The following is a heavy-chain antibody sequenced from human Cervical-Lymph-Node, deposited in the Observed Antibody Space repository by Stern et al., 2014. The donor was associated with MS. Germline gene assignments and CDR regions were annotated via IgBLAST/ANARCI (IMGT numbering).Heavy chain of an antibody. Sequence: VQLVESGAEVKQPGASVKVSCKASGYSFTASYMHWVRQAPGQGLEWKGRINTNSGGTPHEQKCQGWLTVISDTTVNTSYMLLMRLKTDDPAVYYCAGGVRGGTNYYYYYAMDVWGQGTTVTVSS. V-gene: IGHV1-2*04. CDR2: INTNSGGT. CDR3: AGGVRGGTNYYYYYAMDV. J-gene: IGHJ6*02. D-gene: IGHD3-10*01. CDR1: GYSFTASY.